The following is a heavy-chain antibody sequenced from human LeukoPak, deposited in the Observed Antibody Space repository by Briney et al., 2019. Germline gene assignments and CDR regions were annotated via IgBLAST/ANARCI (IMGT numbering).Heavy chain of an antibody. J-gene: IGHJ6*02. D-gene: IGHD1-26*01. CDR3: AKDRSGSYYIYGMDV. CDR1: GFTFSSYA. V-gene: IGHV3-23*01. Sequence: GGSLRLSCAASGFTFSSYAMSWVRQAPGKGLEWVSAISGSGGSTYYADSVKGRFTISRDNSKNTLYLQMNSLRAEDTAVYNCAKDRSGSYYIYGMDVWGQGTTVTVSS. CDR2: ISGSGGST.